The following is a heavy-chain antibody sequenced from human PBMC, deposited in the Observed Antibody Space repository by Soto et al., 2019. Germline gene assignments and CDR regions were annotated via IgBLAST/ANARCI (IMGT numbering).Heavy chain of an antibody. CDR3: ARDRITTRGDAFDL. CDR2: IIPILDIT. D-gene: IGHD3-3*01. Sequence: VQLVQSGAEVRKPGSSVKVSCKAPGGTFSTYIISWVRQAPGQGLEWMGRIIPILDITNYAQKFQGRVTVTADRSTSTAYMELTSLKSEDTAVYYCARDRITTRGDAFDLWGQGTMVTVSS. CDR1: GGTFSTYI. J-gene: IGHJ3*01. V-gene: IGHV1-69*08.